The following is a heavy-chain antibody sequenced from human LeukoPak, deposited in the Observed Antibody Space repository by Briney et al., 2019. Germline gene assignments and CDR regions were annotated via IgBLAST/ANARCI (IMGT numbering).Heavy chain of an antibody. D-gene: IGHD2-15*01. CDR1: GYIFTSYG. Sequence: ASVKVSCKASGYIFTSYGISWVRQAPGQGLEWLGWISAYNGNTNYAQKLQGRVTMTTDTSTSTAYMELRSLRSDDTAVYYCARAGYCSGGSCYLNWFDPWGQGTLVTVSS. CDR3: ARAGYCSGGSCYLNWFDP. CDR2: ISAYNGNT. V-gene: IGHV1-18*01. J-gene: IGHJ5*02.